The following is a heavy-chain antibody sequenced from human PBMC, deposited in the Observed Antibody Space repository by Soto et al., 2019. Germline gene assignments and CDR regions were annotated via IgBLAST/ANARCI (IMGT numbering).Heavy chain of an antibody. Sequence: PVGSLRLSCAASGFTFSSYEMNWVRQAPGKGLEWVSYISSSGSTIYYADSVKGRFTISRDNAKNSLYLQMNSLRAEDTAVYYCARLDYSKDYGMDVWGQGTTVTVS. J-gene: IGHJ6*02. CDR1: GFTFSSYE. CDR2: ISSSGSTI. V-gene: IGHV3-48*03. D-gene: IGHD4-4*01. CDR3: ARLDYSKDYGMDV.